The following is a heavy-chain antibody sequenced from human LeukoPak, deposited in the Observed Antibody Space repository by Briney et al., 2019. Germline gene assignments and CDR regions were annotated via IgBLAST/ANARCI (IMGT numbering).Heavy chain of an antibody. Sequence: GESLKISFKGSGYRFTSYWIGWVRPMPGKGLEWMGIIYPGDSDTRYSPSFQGQVTISADKSISTAYLQWTSLKASDAAMYYCATEDSASSFDYWGQGTLVTVSS. J-gene: IGHJ4*02. CDR1: GYRFTSYW. CDR2: IYPGDSDT. D-gene: IGHD1-26*01. V-gene: IGHV5-51*01. CDR3: ATEDSASSFDY.